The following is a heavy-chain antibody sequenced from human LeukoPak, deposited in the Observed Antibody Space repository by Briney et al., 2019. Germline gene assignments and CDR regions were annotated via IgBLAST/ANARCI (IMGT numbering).Heavy chain of an antibody. Sequence: GGSLRLSCAASGFTFNSYSMNWVRQAPGKGLEWVSSISSGSSYIFNADSVKGRFTISRDNAKNSLYLQMNSLRAEDTAVYYCARQVGVDDAFDIWGQGTMVTISS. D-gene: IGHD1-26*01. V-gene: IGHV3-21*01. CDR1: GFTFNSYS. CDR2: ISSGSSYI. J-gene: IGHJ3*02. CDR3: ARQVGVDDAFDI.